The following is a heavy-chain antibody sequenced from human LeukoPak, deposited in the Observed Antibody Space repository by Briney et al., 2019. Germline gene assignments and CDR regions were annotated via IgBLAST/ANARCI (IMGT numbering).Heavy chain of an antibody. Sequence: GGSLRLSCAASGFTFSSYAMSWVRQAPGNGLEWVSAISGSGGSTYYADSVEGRFTVSRDNAKNSLFLQMNSLRAEDTAMYYCARRGTVREGSWGQGTLVTVSS. D-gene: IGHD3-10*01. CDR3: ARRGTVREGS. CDR2: ISGSGGST. J-gene: IGHJ4*02. CDR1: GFTFSSYA. V-gene: IGHV3-23*01.